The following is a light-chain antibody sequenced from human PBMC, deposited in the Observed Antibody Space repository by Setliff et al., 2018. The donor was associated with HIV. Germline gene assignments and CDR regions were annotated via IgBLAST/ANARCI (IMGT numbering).Light chain of an antibody. CDR3: SSYTSINTFYV. CDR1: NSDVGDYNY. Sequence: QSVLTQPASVSGSPGQSITISCTGTNSDVGDYNYVSWYQQHPGKAPKLIISEVSNRPSGVSNRFSGSKSGNTASLTISGLQAEDEADYYCSSYTSINTFYVFGTGTKVTV. J-gene: IGLJ1*01. CDR2: EVS. V-gene: IGLV2-14*01.